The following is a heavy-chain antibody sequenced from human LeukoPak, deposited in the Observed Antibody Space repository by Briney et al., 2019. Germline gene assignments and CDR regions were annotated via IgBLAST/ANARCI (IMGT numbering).Heavy chain of an antibody. V-gene: IGHV3-23*01. D-gene: IGHD1-1*01. CDR3: AKDHRYLPFDY. CDR2: ISGSGGST. J-gene: IGHJ4*02. CDR1: GFTFSTYW. Sequence: PGGSLRLSCTASGFTFSTYWMNWVRQAPGKGLEWVSAISGSGGSTYYADSVKGRFTISRDNSKNTLYLQMNSLRAEDTAVYYCAKDHRYLPFDYWGQGTLVTVSS.